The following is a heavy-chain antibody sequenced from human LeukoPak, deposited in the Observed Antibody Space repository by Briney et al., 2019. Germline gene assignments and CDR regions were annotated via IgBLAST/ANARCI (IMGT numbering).Heavy chain of an antibody. CDR2: ISSTSGII. J-gene: IGHJ4*02. CDR1: GFSFSEYA. V-gene: IGHV3-48*04. D-gene: IGHD4-11*01. Sequence: PGGSLRLSCTASGFSFSEYAMNWVRRAPGKGLEWLAYISSTSGIIYYTDSVKGRFTISRDNAKNSLYLQMDNLRAEDTAVHFCAKDSHAVMTTETWGYFDSWGQGTQVTVPS. CDR3: AKDSHAVMTTETWGYFDS.